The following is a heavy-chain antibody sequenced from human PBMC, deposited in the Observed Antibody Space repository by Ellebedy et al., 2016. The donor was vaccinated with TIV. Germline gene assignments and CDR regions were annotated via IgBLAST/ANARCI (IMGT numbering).Heavy chain of an antibody. J-gene: IGHJ6*02. Sequence: MPSETLSLTCAISGDSVSNKYATRNWNRQSPSRGLEWLGRAYYRSTWIYNYAVSVKGRITINPDTSNHQLSLHLNSVTPEDTAVYYWARDPPWCYSRADVWGQGTTVTVSS. CDR1: GDSVSNKYAT. D-gene: IGHD2-8*01. V-gene: IGHV6-1*01. CDR3: ARDPPWCYSRADV. CDR2: AYYRSTWIY.